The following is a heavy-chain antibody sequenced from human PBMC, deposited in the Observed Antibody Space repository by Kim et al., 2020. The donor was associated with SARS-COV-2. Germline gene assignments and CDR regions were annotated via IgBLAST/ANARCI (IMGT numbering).Heavy chain of an antibody. D-gene: IGHD6-19*01. CDR3: ARDGFSQWLAFDY. J-gene: IGHJ4*02. V-gene: IGHV3-21*01. Sequence: CGDAVKSRFTISRDDAKNSLYLQMNSLRAGDTAVYYWARDGFSQWLAFDYWGQGTLVTVSS.